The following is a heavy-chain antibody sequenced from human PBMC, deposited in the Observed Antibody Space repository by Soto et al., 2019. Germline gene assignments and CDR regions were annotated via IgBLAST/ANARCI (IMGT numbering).Heavy chain of an antibody. V-gene: IGHV4-39*01. D-gene: IGHD3-3*02. CDR3: ARHGRSIIFAEDNPRFFDC. CDR2: FYYSGST. J-gene: IGHJ4*02. CDR1: GGGSVTSSSFY. Sequence: SETLSLTCSVSGGGSVTSSSFYWGWIRQSPGKGLEWIASFYYSGSTYYNPSLKSRVTISVDSSKSQFSLKLTSVTAADTAVYYCARHGRSIIFAEDNPRFFDCWGPGTLVTVSS.